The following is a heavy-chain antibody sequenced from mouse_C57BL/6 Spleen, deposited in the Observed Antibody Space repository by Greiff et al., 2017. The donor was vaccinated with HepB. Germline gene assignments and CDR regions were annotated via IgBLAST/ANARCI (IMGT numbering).Heavy chain of an antibody. CDR1: GYTFTSYW. CDR3: ARLDSGWAMDY. V-gene: IGHV1-72*01. Sequence: QVQLQQPGAELVKPGASVKLSCKASGYTFTSYWMHWVKQRPGRGLEWIGRIDPNSGGTKYNEKFKSKATLTVDKPSSTAYMQLSILTSEDSAVYYCARLDSGWAMDYWGQGTSVTVSS. J-gene: IGHJ4*01. CDR2: IDPNSGGT.